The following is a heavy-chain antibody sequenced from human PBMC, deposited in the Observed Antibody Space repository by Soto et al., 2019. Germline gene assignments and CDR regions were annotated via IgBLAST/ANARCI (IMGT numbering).Heavy chain of an antibody. CDR3: ARGGTIPYSGSLPNDVGIVGY. Sequence: GGSLRLSCAASGFTFSSYGMHWVRQAPGKGLEWVAVIWYDGSNKYYADSVKGRFTISRDNSKNTLYLQMNSLRAEDTAVYYCARGGTIPYSGSLPNDVGIVGYWGQGTLVTVSS. CDR2: IWYDGSNK. V-gene: IGHV3-33*01. CDR1: GFTFSSYG. D-gene: IGHD1-26*01. J-gene: IGHJ4*02.